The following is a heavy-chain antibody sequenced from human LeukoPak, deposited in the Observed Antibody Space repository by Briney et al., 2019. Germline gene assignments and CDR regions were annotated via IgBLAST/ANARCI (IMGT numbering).Heavy chain of an antibody. CDR1: GGSISSGDYY. J-gene: IGHJ4*02. Sequence: SQTLSLTCTVSGGSISSGDYYWSWIRQPPGKGLEWIGYIYYSGSTYYNPSLKSRVTISVDTSKNQFSLKLSSVTAADTAVYYCARDRIVASGFDYWGQGTLVTVSS. CDR3: ARDRIVASGFDY. D-gene: IGHD2-21*01. CDR2: IYYSGST. V-gene: IGHV4-30-4*01.